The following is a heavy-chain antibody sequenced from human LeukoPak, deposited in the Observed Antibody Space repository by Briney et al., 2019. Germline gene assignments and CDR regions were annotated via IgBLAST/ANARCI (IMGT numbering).Heavy chain of an antibody. D-gene: IGHD3-10*01. Sequence: GGSLRLSCAASGFTFSSYSMNWVRQAPGKGLEWVSYISSSSSTIYYADSVKGRFTISRDNAKNSLYLQMNSLRAEDTAVYYCARALPMVRGVTSDYWGQGTLVTVSS. CDR3: ARALPMVRGVTSDY. CDR2: ISSSSSTI. J-gene: IGHJ4*02. CDR1: GFTFSSYS. V-gene: IGHV3-48*01.